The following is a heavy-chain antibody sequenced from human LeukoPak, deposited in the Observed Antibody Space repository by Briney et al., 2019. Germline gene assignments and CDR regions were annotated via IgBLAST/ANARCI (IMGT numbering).Heavy chain of an antibody. D-gene: IGHD3-22*01. CDR2: IKNDGSTT. J-gene: IGHJ3*02. CDR1: GFTFSRYW. Sequence: GGSLRLSCAASGFTFSRYWMHWVRQAPGKGLVWVARIKNDGSTTIYADSVKGRFTISRDNTKNTLYLQMNSLRAEDTTVYHCTRTMMGSNAFDIWGQGTMVTVSS. CDR3: TRTMMGSNAFDI. V-gene: IGHV3-74*01.